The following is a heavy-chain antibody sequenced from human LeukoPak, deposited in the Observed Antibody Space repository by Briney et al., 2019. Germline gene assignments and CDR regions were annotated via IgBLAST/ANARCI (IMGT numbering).Heavy chain of an antibody. CDR1: GFTFSSYT. CDR2: ITSSSSYI. J-gene: IGHJ4*02. D-gene: IGHD3-22*01. V-gene: IGHV3-21*01. Sequence: GGSLRLSCAASGFTFSSYTMNWVRQAPGKGREWVASITSSSSYIYYADSVMGRFTISRDNANNSLYLQMNSLRAEDTAVYYCARHVVAVGFDYWGQGTLVTVSS. CDR3: ARHVVAVGFDY.